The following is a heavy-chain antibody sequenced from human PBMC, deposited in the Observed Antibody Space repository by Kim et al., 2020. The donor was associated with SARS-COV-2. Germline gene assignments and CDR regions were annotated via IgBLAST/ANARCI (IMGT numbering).Heavy chain of an antibody. CDR1: GYTFTGYY. CDR3: ARGTSYSRGPRGWFDP. Sequence: ASVKVSCKASGYTFTGYYMHWVRQAPGQGLEWMGWINPNSGGTNYAQKFQGRVTMTRDTSISTAYMELSRLRSDDTAVYYCARGTSYSRGPRGWFDPWGQGTLVTVSS. J-gene: IGHJ5*02. V-gene: IGHV1-2*02. D-gene: IGHD4-4*01. CDR2: INPNSGGT.